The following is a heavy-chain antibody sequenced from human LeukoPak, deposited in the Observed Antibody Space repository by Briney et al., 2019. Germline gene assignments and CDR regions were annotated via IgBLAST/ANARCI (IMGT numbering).Heavy chain of an antibody. CDR1: GGTFSSYA. CDR3: ATDLVDGYNQHYGMDV. D-gene: IGHD5-24*01. J-gene: IGHJ6*02. Sequence: SVTVSCKASGGTFSSYAISWVRQAPGQGLEWMGGIIPIFGTANYAQKFQGRVTITADESTSTAYMELSSLRSEDTAVYYCATDLVDGYNQHYGMDVWGQGTTVTVSS. CDR2: IIPIFGTA. V-gene: IGHV1-69*13.